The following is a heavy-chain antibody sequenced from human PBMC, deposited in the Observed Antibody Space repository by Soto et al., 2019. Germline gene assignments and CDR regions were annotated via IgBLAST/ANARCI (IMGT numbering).Heavy chain of an antibody. J-gene: IGHJ6*02. CDR2: IWYDGSNK. Sequence: GGSLRLSCAASGFTFSSYGMHWVRQAPGKGLEWVAVIWYDGSNKYYADSVKGRFTISRDNSKNTLYLQMNSLRAEDTAVYYCARDVFPGLTYYYYGMDVWGQGTTVTVSS. CDR3: ARDVFPGLTYYYYGMDV. V-gene: IGHV3-33*01. D-gene: IGHD3-10*01. CDR1: GFTFSSYG.